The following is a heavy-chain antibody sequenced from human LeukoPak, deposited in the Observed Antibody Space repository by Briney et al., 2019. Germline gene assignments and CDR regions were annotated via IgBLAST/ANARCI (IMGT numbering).Heavy chain of an antibody. CDR2: ISGSGGST. J-gene: IGHJ4*02. D-gene: IGHD3-10*01. CDR3: ANQNYYGSGSYPDS. Sequence: PGGSLRLSCAASGFTFSSYAMNWVRQAPGKGLEWVSVISGSGGSTYYADSVKGRFTISRDNSKNTLYLQMYRLRAEDTAVYYCANQNYYGSGSYPDSWGQGTLVTVSS. CDR1: GFTFSSYA. V-gene: IGHV3-23*01.